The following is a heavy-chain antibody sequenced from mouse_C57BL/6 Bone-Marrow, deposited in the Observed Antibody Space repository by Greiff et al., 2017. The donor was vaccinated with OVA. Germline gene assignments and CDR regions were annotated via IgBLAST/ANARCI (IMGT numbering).Heavy chain of an antibody. CDR1: GFTFSSYT. Sequence: EVHLVESGGGLVKPGGSLKLSCAASGFTFSSYTMSWVRQTPEKRLEWVATISGGGGNTYYPDSVKGRFTISRDNAKNTLYMQMSSLRYEDTALYYCARLRTWYFDVWGTGTTVTVSS. CDR3: ARLRTWYFDV. V-gene: IGHV5-9*01. J-gene: IGHJ1*03. CDR2: ISGGGGNT.